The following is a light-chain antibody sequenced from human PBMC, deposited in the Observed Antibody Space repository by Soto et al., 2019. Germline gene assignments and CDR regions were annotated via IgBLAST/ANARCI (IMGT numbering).Light chain of an antibody. CDR2: NNN. J-gene: IGLJ1*01. V-gene: IGLV1-44*01. CDR1: SSNIGSNT. Sequence: QSVLTQPPSASGTPGQRVTISCSGSSSNIGSNTVNSYQQLPGTAPKLLIYNNNQRPSGVPDRFSGAKSGTSASLAISGLQSEEEADYYCAAWDDSLNGLVFGTGTKLTVL. CDR3: AAWDDSLNGLV.